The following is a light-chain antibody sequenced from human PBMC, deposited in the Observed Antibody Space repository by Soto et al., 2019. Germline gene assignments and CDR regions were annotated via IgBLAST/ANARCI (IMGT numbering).Light chain of an antibody. CDR2: DVN. CDR3: ASYTRTTTLV. J-gene: IGLJ2*01. Sequence: QPVLTQPASVSGSPGQSITISCTGTISDIGGYNFISWYQHHPGKAPKLVIYDVNNRPSGISYRLSGSKSGNTASLTISGLQAEDEADYYCASYTRTTTLVFGGGTKLTVL. CDR1: ISDIGGYNF. V-gene: IGLV2-14*01.